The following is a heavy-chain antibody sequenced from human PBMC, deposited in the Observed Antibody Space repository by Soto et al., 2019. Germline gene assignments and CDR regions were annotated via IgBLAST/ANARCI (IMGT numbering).Heavy chain of an antibody. J-gene: IGHJ2*01. CDR3: ARDPGGDWYFDL. CDR1: GGTFTSYT. V-gene: IGHV1-69*04. D-gene: IGHD6-25*01. Sequence: QVQLVQSGAEVKRPGSSVKVACKASGGTFTSYTFSWVRQAPGQGLEWMGRIIPMLDVTSYAQKFQGRLTITADKSTSTVYMELSSLKSEDTAVFSCARDPGGDWYFDLWGRGTLVTVSS. CDR2: IIPMLDVT.